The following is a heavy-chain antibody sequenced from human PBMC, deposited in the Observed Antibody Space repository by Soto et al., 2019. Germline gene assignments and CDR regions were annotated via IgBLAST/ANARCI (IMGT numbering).Heavy chain of an antibody. Sequence: HPGGSLRLSCAASGFTFSTYAMSWVRQAPGKGLEWVSAISGRGGGTFYADSVKGRFTIARDNSKNTLFLQMNSLRAEDTAVYFCARQMTSSTNYYDYWGQGXLVTVYS. J-gene: IGHJ4*02. CDR1: GFTFSTYA. V-gene: IGHV3-23*01. CDR2: ISGRGGGT. CDR3: ARQMTSSTNYYDY. D-gene: IGHD2-2*01.